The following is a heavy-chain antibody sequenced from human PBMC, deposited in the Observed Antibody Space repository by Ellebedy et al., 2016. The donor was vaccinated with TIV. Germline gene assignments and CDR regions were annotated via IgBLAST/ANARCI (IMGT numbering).Heavy chain of an antibody. Sequence: GESLKISXAASGFTFSSYAMSWVRQAPGKGLEWVSAISGSGGSTYYADSVKGRFTISRDNAKNSLYLQMNSLRAEDTAVYYCARRFIAVAGLVYWGQGTLVTVSS. D-gene: IGHD6-19*01. J-gene: IGHJ4*02. CDR1: GFTFSSYA. CDR3: ARRFIAVAGLVY. CDR2: ISGSGGST. V-gene: IGHV3-23*01.